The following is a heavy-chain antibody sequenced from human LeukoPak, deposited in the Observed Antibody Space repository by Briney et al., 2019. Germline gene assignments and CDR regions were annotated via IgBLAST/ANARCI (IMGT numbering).Heavy chain of an antibody. CDR3: VRSGGY. D-gene: IGHD1-26*01. V-gene: IGHV3-7*05. CDR2: IKEEGSEK. Sequence: GGSLRLSRAASGFTFSSHWMNWVRQAPGKGLEWVANIKEEGSEKYYVDSVKGRFTISRDNAKNSLCLQMNSLRAEDTAIYYCVRSGGYWGQGTLGSVSS. J-gene: IGHJ4*02. CDR1: GFTFSSHW.